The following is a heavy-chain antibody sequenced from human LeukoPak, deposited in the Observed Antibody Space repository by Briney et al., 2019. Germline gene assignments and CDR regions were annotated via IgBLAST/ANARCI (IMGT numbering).Heavy chain of an antibody. D-gene: IGHD3-16*02. CDR2: IYTSGST. V-gene: IGHV4-4*07. CDR3: ARDNNVWGSYRKFDP. Sequence: NPSETLSLPCTVSGGSIISYYWSWIRQPAGKGLEWIGRIYTSGSTNYNPSLRSRVTMSVDTSKNQFSLNLSSVTAADTAVYYCARDNNVWGSYRKFDPWGQGTLVTVSS. CDR1: GGSIISYY. J-gene: IGHJ5*02.